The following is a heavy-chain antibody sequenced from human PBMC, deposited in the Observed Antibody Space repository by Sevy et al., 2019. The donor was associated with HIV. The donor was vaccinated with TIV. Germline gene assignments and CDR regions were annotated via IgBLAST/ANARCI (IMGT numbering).Heavy chain of an antibody. CDR2: ISGSGGST. D-gene: IGHD3-10*01. J-gene: IGHJ4*02. CDR3: AKGGFTMVRGVFDY. CDR1: GFSFSSYA. V-gene: IGHV3-23*01. Sequence: GGSLRLSCAASGFSFSSYAMSWVRQTPGKGLEWVSAISGSGGSTYYADSVKGRFTISRGNSKNTLYLQMNSLRAEDTAVYYCAKGGFTMVRGVFDYWGQGTLVTVSS.